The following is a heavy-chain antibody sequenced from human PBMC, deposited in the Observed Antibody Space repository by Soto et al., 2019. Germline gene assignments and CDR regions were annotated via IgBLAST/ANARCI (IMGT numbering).Heavy chain of an antibody. CDR2: MFHSGST. Sequence: QVQLQESGPGLVKPSGTLSLTCVVSGASISDSHWCTWVRQPPGKGLEWIGEMFHSGSTNYNPTLNSRVTRSIDKSRDQFSLNRNSVTAADTAVYYCAKNNHYAIDAWGQGTTVTVSS. CDR1: GASISDSHW. D-gene: IGHD1-20*01. J-gene: IGHJ6*02. CDR3: AKNNHYAIDA. V-gene: IGHV4-4*02.